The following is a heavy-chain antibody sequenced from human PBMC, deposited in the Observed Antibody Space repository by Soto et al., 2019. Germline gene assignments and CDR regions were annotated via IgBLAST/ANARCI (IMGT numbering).Heavy chain of an antibody. J-gene: IGHJ5*02. CDR1: GFTVSSYV. D-gene: IGHD4-17*01. V-gene: IGHV3-30*18. CDR3: AKEYGDYMFELCFDP. CDR2: ISYDGSNK. Sequence: GGSLRLAWAASGFTVSSYVMHWVRQAPGKGLEWVAVISYDGSNKYYADSVKGRFTISRDNSKNTLYLQMNSLRAEDTAVYYCAKEYGDYMFELCFDPWGQGTLVTVSS.